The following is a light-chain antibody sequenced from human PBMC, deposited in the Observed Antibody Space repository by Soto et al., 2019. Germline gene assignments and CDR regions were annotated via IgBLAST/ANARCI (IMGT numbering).Light chain of an antibody. Sequence: VLTQPPSASGTPGQRVTISCSGSSSNIGSNTVNWYQQLPGTAPKLLIYSNNQRPSGVPDRFSGSKSGTSASLAISGLQSEDEADYYCAAWDDSLNGAVFGGGTQLTVL. CDR1: SSNIGSNT. V-gene: IGLV1-44*01. CDR2: SNN. CDR3: AAWDDSLNGAV. J-gene: IGLJ7*01.